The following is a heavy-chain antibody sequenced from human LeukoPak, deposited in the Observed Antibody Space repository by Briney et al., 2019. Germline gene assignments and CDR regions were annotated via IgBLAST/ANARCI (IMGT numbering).Heavy chain of an antibody. CDR3: ARGVNSGYFDY. CDR2: IYYSGST. V-gene: IGHV4-59*01. CDR1: GGSISSYY. D-gene: IGHD1-26*01. Sequence: SETLSLTCTVSGGSISSYYWTWIRQPPGKGLEWIGYIYYSGSTNYNPSLKSRVTISVDTSKNQFSLKLTSATAADTAVYYCARGVNSGYFDYCGQGTLVTVSS. J-gene: IGHJ4*02.